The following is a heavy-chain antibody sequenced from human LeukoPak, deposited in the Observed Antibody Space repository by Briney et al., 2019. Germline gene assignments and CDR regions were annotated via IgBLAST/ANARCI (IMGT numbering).Heavy chain of an antibody. Sequence: ASVKVSCKASGYTFTGYYMHWVRQAPGQGLEWMGWINPNSGGTNYAQKFQGRVTMTRDTSISTAYMELSSLRSEDTAVYYCARVRSMDGVCYDWGQGTLVTVSS. CDR1: GYTFTGYY. D-gene: IGHD2-8*01. CDR2: INPNSGGT. J-gene: IGHJ4*02. V-gene: IGHV1-2*02. CDR3: ARVRSMDGVCYD.